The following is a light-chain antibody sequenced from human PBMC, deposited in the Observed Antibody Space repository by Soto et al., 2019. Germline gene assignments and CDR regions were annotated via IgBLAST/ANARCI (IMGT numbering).Light chain of an antibody. V-gene: IGLV2-11*01. Sequence: QSVLTQPRSVSGSPGQSVTISCTGTSSDVGAYNYVSWYQQHPGKAPKLMIYDVSKRPSGVPDRFSGSKSGNTASLTLSGLQAEDEADYYCCSYAGSYTPVVFGGGTKLTVL. J-gene: IGLJ2*01. CDR1: SSDVGAYNY. CDR3: CSYAGSYTPVV. CDR2: DVS.